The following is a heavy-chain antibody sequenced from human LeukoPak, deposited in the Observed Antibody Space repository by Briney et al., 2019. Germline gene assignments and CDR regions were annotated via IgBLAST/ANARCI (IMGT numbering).Heavy chain of an antibody. CDR2: ISAYNGNT. D-gene: IGHD3-22*01. CDR1: GYTFTSYG. CDR3: AGAQYYYDSSGYPGGY. V-gene: IGHV1-18*01. J-gene: IGHJ4*02. Sequence: GASVKVSCKASGYTFTSYGISWVRQAPGQGLEWMGWISAYNGNTNYAQKPQGRVTMTTDTSTSTAYMELRSLRSDDTAMYYCAGAQYYYDSSGYPGGYWGQGTLVTVSS.